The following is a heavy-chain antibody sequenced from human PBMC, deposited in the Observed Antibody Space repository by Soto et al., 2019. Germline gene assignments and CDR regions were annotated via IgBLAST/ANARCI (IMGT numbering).Heavy chain of an antibody. V-gene: IGHV4-61*01. D-gene: IGHD5-12*01. J-gene: IGHJ6*02. CDR2: FYDSGST. Sequence: LSLTCTVSGGSVSSGSFYWSWIRRPPGKGLEWIGYFYDSGSTNYNPSLRSRVTMSVDTSKNQFSLKLSSVTAADTAVYYCAASAPPATNYYYAMDVWGQGTTVTVSS. CDR1: GGSVSSGSFY. CDR3: AASAPPATNYYYAMDV.